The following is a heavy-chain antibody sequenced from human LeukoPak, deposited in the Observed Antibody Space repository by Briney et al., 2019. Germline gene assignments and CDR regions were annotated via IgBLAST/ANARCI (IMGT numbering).Heavy chain of an antibody. CDR2: ISDSGGST. Sequence: PGGSLRLSCAASGLTFSNYAMSWVRQAPGKGLEWVSGISDSGGSTYYADSVKGRFIISRDNSKNSLYLQMNSLRAEDTAVYYCARASSGRLWTPFDYWGQGTLVTVSS. CDR3: ARASSGRLWTPFDY. D-gene: IGHD2-21*01. V-gene: IGHV3-23*01. J-gene: IGHJ4*02. CDR1: GLTFSNYA.